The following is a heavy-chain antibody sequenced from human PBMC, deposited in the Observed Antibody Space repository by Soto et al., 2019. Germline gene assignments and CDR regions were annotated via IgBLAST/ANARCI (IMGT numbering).Heavy chain of an antibody. V-gene: IGHV3-66*01. J-gene: IGHJ6*03. CDR2: IYSGGST. CDR3: ARDLDFWSAYPRPFYCMDV. Sequence: LRLSCAASGFTVSSNHMSWVRQAPGKGLEWVSVIYSGGSTYYADSVKGRFTISRDNSENTLYLQMNSLRAEDTAVYYCARDLDFWSAYPRPFYCMDVWGKGTTVTVSS. CDR1: GFTVSSNH. D-gene: IGHD3-3*01.